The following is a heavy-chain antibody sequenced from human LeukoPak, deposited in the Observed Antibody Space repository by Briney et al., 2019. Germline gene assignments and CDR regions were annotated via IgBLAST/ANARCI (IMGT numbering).Heavy chain of an antibody. Sequence: KPGGSLRFSCATSGFTFSDYYMSWIRQAPGKGLEWVSYISGSASTIYYADSVKGRFTISRDNAKKSLYLQMNTLRAEDTAVYYCARAPPYDSSGLLDYWGQGTLVTVSS. CDR3: ARAPPYDSSGLLDY. CDR1: GFTFSDYY. CDR2: ISGSASTI. V-gene: IGHV3-11*01. D-gene: IGHD3-22*01. J-gene: IGHJ4*02.